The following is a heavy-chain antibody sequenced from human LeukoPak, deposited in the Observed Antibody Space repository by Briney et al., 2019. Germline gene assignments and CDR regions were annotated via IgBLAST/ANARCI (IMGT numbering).Heavy chain of an antibody. CDR2: INPSGGST. Sequence: EASVKVSCKASGYTFTGYYMHWVRQAPGQGLEWMGIINPSGGSTSYAQKFQGRVTMTRDTSTSTVYMELSSLRSEDTAVYYCAREIPARFYYYCYYMDVWGKGTTVTISS. CDR3: AREIPARFYYYCYYMDV. CDR1: GYTFTGYY. J-gene: IGHJ6*03. V-gene: IGHV1-46*01.